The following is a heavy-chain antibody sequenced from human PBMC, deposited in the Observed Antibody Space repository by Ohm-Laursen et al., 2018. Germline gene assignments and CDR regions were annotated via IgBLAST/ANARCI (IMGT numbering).Heavy chain of an antibody. CDR3: ATGLPADDAFNI. CDR1: GFPFSGYS. V-gene: IGHV3-15*01. CDR2: IKRKADGETT. J-gene: IGHJ3*02. Sequence: SLRLSCSASGFPFSGYSMNWVRQAPGKGLEWVGRIKRKADGETTDYAAPVKDRLTISRDDSKTTLYLQMNSLKTEDTAVYYCATGLPADDAFNIWGQGTMVTVSS.